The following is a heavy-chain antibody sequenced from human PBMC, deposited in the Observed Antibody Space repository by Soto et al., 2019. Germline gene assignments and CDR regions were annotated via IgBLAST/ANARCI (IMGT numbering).Heavy chain of an antibody. V-gene: IGHV3-30*18. D-gene: IGHD1-26*01. Sequence: PGGSLRLSCAASGFTFSSYGMHWVRQAPGKGLEWVAVISYDGSNKYYADSVKGRFTISRDNSKNTLYLQMNSLRAEDTAVYYCAKTQYSGSMSYGMDVWGQGTTVTVSS. CDR2: ISYDGSNK. CDR3: AKTQYSGSMSYGMDV. J-gene: IGHJ6*02. CDR1: GFTFSSYG.